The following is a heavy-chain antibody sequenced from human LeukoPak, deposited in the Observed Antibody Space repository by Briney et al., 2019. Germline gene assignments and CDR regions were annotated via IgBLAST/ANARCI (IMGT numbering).Heavy chain of an antibody. CDR1: GYSISSGYY. D-gene: IGHD5-12*01. CDR2: IYHSGST. CDR3: ARGRRTRYSGYDFRSYYDYNMDV. V-gene: IGHV4-38-2*02. J-gene: IGHJ6*03. Sequence: PSETLSLTCTVSGYSISSGYYWGWIRQPPGKGLEWIGSIYHSGSTYYNPSLKSRVTISVDKSKNQFSLKLSSVTAADTAVYYCARGRRTRYSGYDFRSYYDYNMDVWGKGTTVTVSS.